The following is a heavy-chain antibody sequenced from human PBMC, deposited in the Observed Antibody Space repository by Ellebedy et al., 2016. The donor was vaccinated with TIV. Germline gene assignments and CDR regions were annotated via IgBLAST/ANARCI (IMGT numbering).Heavy chain of an antibody. J-gene: IGHJ4*02. D-gene: IGHD1-26*01. Sequence: PGGSLRPSCAASGFTFSDYYMSWIRQAPGKGLAWVSYISSSGSTIYYADSVKGRFTISRDNAKNSLYLQMNSLRAEDTAVYYCARDHGSRELLPKYWGQGTLVTVSS. CDR3: ARDHGSRELLPKY. CDR2: ISSSGSTI. V-gene: IGHV3-11*04. CDR1: GFTFSDYY.